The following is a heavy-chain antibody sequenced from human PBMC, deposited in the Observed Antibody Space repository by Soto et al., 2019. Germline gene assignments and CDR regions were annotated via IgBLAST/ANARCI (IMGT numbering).Heavy chain of an antibody. CDR3: GRDAAYLSWGVPPFDY. J-gene: IGHJ4*02. Sequence: SGGSLRLSCAASGFTFSNYSMNWVRQAPGKGLEWVSSISSSSSYIYFAGSVKGRFSISRDNAKNSLYLQMTSLRAEDTAVYYCGRDAAYLSWGVPPFDYWGKGTLATVPS. V-gene: IGHV3-21*01. CDR1: GFTFSNYS. D-gene: IGHD3-16*01. CDR2: ISSSSSYI.